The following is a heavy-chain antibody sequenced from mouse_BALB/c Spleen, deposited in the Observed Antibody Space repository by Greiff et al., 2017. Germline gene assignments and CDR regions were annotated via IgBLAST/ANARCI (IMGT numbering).Heavy chain of an antibody. J-gene: IGHJ4*01. CDR1: GYTFTEYI. CDR3: ARRPDYYGSRGGYYYAMDY. V-gene: IGHV1-62-2*01. D-gene: IGHD1-1*01. Sequence: QVQLKESGPELVKPGASVKLSCKASGYTFTEYIIHWVKQRSGQGLEWIGWFYPGSGSIKYNEKFKDKATLTADKSSSTVYMELSRLTSEDSAVYFCARRPDYYGSRGGYYYAMDYWGQGTSVTVSS. CDR2: FYPGSGSI.